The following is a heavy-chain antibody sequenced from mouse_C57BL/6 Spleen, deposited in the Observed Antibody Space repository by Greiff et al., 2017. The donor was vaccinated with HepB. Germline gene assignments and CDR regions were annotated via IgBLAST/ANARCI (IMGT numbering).Heavy chain of an antibody. J-gene: IGHJ3*01. CDR2: IRNKANGYTT. D-gene: IGHD1-1*01. CDR3: ARWDYGSSYGFAY. Sequence: DVKLVESGGGLVQPGGSLSLSCAASGFTFTDYYMSWVRQPPGKALEWLGFIRNKANGYTTEYSASVKGRFTISRDNSQSILYLQMNALRAEDSATYYCARWDYGSSYGFAYWGQGTLVTVSA. V-gene: IGHV7-3*01. CDR1: GFTFTDYY.